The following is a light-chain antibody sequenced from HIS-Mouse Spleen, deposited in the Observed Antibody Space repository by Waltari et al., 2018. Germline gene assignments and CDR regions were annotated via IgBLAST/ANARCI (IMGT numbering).Light chain of an antibody. V-gene: IGLV3-10*01. Sequence: SYELTQPPSVSVSPGQTARINCSGGALPKTSAYWYQQKSGQAPVPVIYEDSKRPSGIPERFSGSSSGTMATLTISGAQVEDEADYYCYSTDSSGNHWVFGGGTKLTVL. CDR2: EDS. J-gene: IGLJ3*02. CDR3: YSTDSSGNHWV. CDR1: ALPKTS.